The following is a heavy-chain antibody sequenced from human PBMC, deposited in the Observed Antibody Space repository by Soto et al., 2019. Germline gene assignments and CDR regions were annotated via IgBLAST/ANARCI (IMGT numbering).Heavy chain of an antibody. CDR3: ARGEVGPDSDYYGSDIYGMDV. D-gene: IGHD3-10*01. V-gene: IGHV4-59*12. CDR1: GGSISGYY. Sequence: SETLSLTCTVSGGSISGYYWSWLRQPPGKGLEWIGYIYNIGSTNYNPSLKSRVTISVDTSKNQFSLKLSSVTAADTAVYYCARGEVGPDSDYYGSDIYGMDVWGQGTTVTVSS. CDR2: IYNIGST. J-gene: IGHJ6*02.